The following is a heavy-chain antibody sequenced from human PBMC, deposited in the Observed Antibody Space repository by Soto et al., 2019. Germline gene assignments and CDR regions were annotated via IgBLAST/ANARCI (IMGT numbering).Heavy chain of an antibody. V-gene: IGHV3-21*01. J-gene: IGHJ6*02. D-gene: IGHD6-13*01. Sequence: GGSLRLSCAASGFTFSSYSMNWVRQAPGKGLEWVSSISSSSSYTYYADSVKGRFTISRDNAKNSLYLQMNSLRAEDTAVYYCARWQHRDYYYYGMDVWGQGTTVTVSS. CDR1: GFTFSSYS. CDR3: ARWQHRDYYYYGMDV. CDR2: ISSSSSYT.